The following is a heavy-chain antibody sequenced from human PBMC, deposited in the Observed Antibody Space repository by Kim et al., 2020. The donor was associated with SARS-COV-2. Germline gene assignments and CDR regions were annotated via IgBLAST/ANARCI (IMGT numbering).Heavy chain of an antibody. Sequence: GGSLRLSCAASGFTFRSYAISWVRQAPGKGLEWVSAISGSGGSTYYADSVKGRFTISRDNSKNTLYLQMNTLRSEDTAVYYCAREMGTYYYDRGYFDYWGQGTLVTVSS. CDR2: ISGSGGST. J-gene: IGHJ4*02. D-gene: IGHD3-22*01. V-gene: IGHV3-23*01. CDR3: AREMGTYYYDRGYFDY. CDR1: GFTFRSYA.